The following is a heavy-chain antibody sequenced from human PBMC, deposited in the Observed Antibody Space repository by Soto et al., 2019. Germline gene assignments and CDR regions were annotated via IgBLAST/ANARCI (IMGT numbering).Heavy chain of an antibody. D-gene: IGHD6-13*01. CDR2: IIPIFGTA. V-gene: IGHV1-69*12. Sequence: QVQLVQSGAEVKKPGSSVKVSCKASGGTFSSYAISWVRQAPGQGLEWMGGIIPIFGTANYAQKFQGRVTITADESTSTTYMELSSLRSEDTAVYYCARDLAAAGTAFYGMDVWGQETTVTGSS. CDR3: ARDLAAAGTAFYGMDV. J-gene: IGHJ6*02. CDR1: GGTFSSYA.